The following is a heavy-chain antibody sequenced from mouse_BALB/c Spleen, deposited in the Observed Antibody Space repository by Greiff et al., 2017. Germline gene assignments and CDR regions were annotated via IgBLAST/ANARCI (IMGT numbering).Heavy chain of an antibody. D-gene: IGHD1-2*01. CDR1: GFTFSSFG. Sequence: EVKVVESGGGLVQPGGSRKLSCAASGFTFSSFGMHWVRQAPEKGLEWVAYISSGSSTIYYADTVKGRFTISRDNPKNTLFLQMTSLRSEDTAMYYCARDYGYDYYAMDYWGQGTSVTVSS. J-gene: IGHJ4*01. CDR3: ARDYGYDYYAMDY. V-gene: IGHV5-17*02. CDR2: ISSGSSTI.